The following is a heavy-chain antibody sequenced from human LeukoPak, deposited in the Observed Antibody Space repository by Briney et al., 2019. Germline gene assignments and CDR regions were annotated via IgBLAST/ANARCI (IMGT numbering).Heavy chain of an antibody. D-gene: IGHD3-3*01. CDR1: GGTFSSYA. CDR2: ISAYNGNT. V-gene: IGHV1-18*01. Sequence: ASVKISCKASGGTFSSYAISWVRQAPGQGLEWMGWISAYNGNTNYAQKLQGRVTMTTDTSTSTAYMELRSLRSDDTAVYYCARDQSRCDYWGQGTLVTVSS. CDR3: ARDQSRCDY. J-gene: IGHJ4*02.